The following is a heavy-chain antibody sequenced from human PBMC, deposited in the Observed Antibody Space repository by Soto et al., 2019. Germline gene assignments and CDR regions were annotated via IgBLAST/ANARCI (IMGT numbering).Heavy chain of an antibody. J-gene: IGHJ4*02. Sequence: SETLSLTCTVSGGSISSGGYYWSWIRQHPGKGLEWIGYIYYSGSTYYNPSLKSRVTISVDTSKNQFSLKLSSVTAADTAVYYCARDKRGAAAGHYFDYWGQGTLVTVSS. V-gene: IGHV4-31*03. CDR1: GGSISSGGYY. CDR3: ARDKRGAAAGHYFDY. D-gene: IGHD6-13*01. CDR2: IYYSGST.